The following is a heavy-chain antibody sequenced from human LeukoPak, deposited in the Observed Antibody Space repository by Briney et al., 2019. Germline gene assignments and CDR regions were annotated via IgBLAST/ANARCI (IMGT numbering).Heavy chain of an antibody. J-gene: IGHJ4*02. D-gene: IGHD1-26*01. CDR1: GGTFNSYA. V-gene: IGHV1-69*06. CDR3: AINSGSYSPLDY. Sequence: ASVKVSCKASGGTFNSYAISWVRQAPGQGLEWMGGIIPIFGTTNYARKFRGRVTLTADKSTRTAYMELSSLRSEDTAVYYCAINSGSYSPLDYWGQGTLVTVSS. CDR2: IIPIFGTT.